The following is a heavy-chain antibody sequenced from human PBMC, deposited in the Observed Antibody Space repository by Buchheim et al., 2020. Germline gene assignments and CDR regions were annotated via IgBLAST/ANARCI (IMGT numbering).Heavy chain of an antibody. CDR3: ASHIIILGNRGFDF. J-gene: IGHJ4*02. Sequence: QVQLQESGPGLVKPSGTLSLTCTVSGGSITSHSWRSWVRQPPGTGLEWIGEVYHGGSTNYDPSLQSRVTISVDKSKNQFSLKLSSVTAADAAVYYCASHIIILGNRGFDFWGQG. D-gene: IGHD1-26*01. CDR2: VYHGGST. V-gene: IGHV4-4*02. CDR1: GGSITSHSW.